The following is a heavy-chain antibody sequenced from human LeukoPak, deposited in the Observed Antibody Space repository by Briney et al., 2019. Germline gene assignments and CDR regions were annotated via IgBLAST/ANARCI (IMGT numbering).Heavy chain of an antibody. J-gene: IGHJ4*02. D-gene: IGHD3-22*01. CDR2: IYYSGST. Sequence: PSETLSLTCTVSGGSISSYYWSWIRQPPGKGLEWIGYIYYSGSTNYNPSLKSRVTISVDTSKNQFSLKLSSVTAADTAVYYCARARYYDSSVTFDYWGQGTLVTVSS. CDR1: GGSISSYY. V-gene: IGHV4-59*01. CDR3: ARARYYDSSVTFDY.